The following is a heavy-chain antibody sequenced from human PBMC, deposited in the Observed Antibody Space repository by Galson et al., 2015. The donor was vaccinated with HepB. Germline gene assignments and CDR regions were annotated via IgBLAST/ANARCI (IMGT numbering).Heavy chain of an antibody. V-gene: IGHV4-34*01. CDR2: INHSGST. Sequence: SETLSLTCAVYGGSFSGYYWSWIRQPPGKGLEWIGEINHSGSTNYNPSLKSRVTISVDTSKNQFSLKLSSVTAADTAVYYGAGGRHSSSWYTPVFRPWGQGTLVTVSS. CDR1: GGSFSGYY. J-gene: IGHJ5*02. CDR3: AGGRHSSSWYTPVFRP. D-gene: IGHD6-13*01.